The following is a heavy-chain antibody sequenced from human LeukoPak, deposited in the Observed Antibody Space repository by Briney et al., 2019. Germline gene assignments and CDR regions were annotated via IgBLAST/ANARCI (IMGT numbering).Heavy chain of an antibody. Sequence: GGSLRLSCAASGFTFSSYAMSWVRQAPGKGLEWVSATSGSGGSTYYADSVKGRFTISRDNSKNTLYLQMNSLRAEDTAVYYCARPNYYDSSGYYRNDAFDIWGQGTMVTVSS. CDR2: TSGSGGST. CDR1: GFTFSSYA. CDR3: ARPNYYDSSGYYRNDAFDI. J-gene: IGHJ3*02. D-gene: IGHD3-22*01. V-gene: IGHV3-23*01.